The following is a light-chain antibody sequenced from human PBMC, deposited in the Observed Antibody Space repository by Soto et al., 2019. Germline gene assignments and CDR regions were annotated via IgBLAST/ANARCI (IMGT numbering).Light chain of an antibody. V-gene: IGLV2-8*01. Sequence: QSVLTQPPSASGSPGQSVAISCTGTSSDVGDYNYVSWSQQHPDKAPKLMIYEVTRRPSGVPDRFSGSKSGNTASLTVSGLQAEDEADYYCSSYAGGSNVFGTGTKVTVL. CDR1: SSDVGDYNY. CDR2: EVT. CDR3: SSYAGGSNV. J-gene: IGLJ1*01.